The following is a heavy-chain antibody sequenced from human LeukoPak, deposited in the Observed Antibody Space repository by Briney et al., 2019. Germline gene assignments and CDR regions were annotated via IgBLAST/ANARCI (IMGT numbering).Heavy chain of an antibody. CDR3: AKVGFSSSWYRSGYFDY. CDR1: GFTFSNYA. Sequence: PGGSLRLSCAASGFTFSNYAMSWVRQAPGKGLEWVSSIRGSGGSKYYADSVKGRFTISRDNSKNTLYLQMNSLRAEDTAVYYCAKVGFSSSWYRSGYFDYWGQGTPVTAYS. J-gene: IGHJ4*02. CDR2: IRGSGGSK. D-gene: IGHD6-13*01. V-gene: IGHV3-23*01.